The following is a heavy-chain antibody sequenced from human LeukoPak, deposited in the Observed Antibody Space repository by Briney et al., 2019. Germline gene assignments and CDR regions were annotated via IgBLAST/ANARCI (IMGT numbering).Heavy chain of an antibody. J-gene: IGHJ6*02. D-gene: IGHD3-9*01. Sequence: GSSVTLSCTSSGATFTNYAISWVRQAPGQGLEGMGWISAYNGNTNYAQKLQGRVTMTTDTATSTAYMELRSLRSDDAAVYYCARDHGYDILTGQASYFYYGMDVWGQGTTVTVSS. CDR1: GATFTNYA. CDR2: ISAYNGNT. V-gene: IGHV1-18*01. CDR3: ARDHGYDILTGQASYFYYGMDV.